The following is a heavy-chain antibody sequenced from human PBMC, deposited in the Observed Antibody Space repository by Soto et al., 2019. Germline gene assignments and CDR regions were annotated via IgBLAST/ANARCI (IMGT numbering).Heavy chain of an antibody. J-gene: IGHJ5*02. V-gene: IGHV4-39*01. Sequence: SETLSLTCTVSGGSISSSTYYWGWIRQPPGKGLEWIANIYYSGSTYYNPSLKSRVTISVDTSKNQFSLKLNSVTAADTAVYYCARSNSGYYKWFDPWGQGTLVTVSS. D-gene: IGHD3-22*01. CDR1: GGSISSSTYY. CDR3: ARSNSGYYKWFDP. CDR2: IYYSGST.